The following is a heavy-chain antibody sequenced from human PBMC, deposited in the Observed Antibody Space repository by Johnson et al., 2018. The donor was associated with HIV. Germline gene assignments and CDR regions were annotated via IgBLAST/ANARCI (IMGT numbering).Heavy chain of an antibody. CDR1: GFTFSSYA. J-gene: IGHJ3*02. CDR3: AKARFLEHAFDI. CDR2: ISGSGGSR. Sequence: VQLVESGGGLVQPGGSLRLSCAASGFTFSSYAMSWVRQAPGKGLEWVSAISGSGGSRYYADSVKGRFTISRDNSKNTLDLQMNSLRAEDTAVYYCAKARFLEHAFDIWGQGTMVTVSS. V-gene: IGHV3-23*04. D-gene: IGHD3-3*01.